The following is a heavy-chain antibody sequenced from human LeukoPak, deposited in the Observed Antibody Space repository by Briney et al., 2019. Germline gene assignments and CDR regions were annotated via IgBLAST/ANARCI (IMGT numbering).Heavy chain of an antibody. Sequence: GSLRLSCAASEFTFSSYEMNWVRQAPGKGLEWVSYISSSGSAMYYADSVKNRFTISRDNTKNSLYLQMNSLRAEDTAVYYCARGFRLDYWGQGTLVTVSS. CDR3: ARGFRLDY. J-gene: IGHJ4*02. CDR2: ISSSGSAM. CDR1: EFTFSSYE. V-gene: IGHV3-48*03. D-gene: IGHD3-10*01.